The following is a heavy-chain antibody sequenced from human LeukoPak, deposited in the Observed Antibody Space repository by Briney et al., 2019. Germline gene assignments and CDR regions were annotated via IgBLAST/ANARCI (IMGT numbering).Heavy chain of an antibody. V-gene: IGHV1-8*01. J-gene: IGHJ4*02. D-gene: IGHD3-22*01. Sequence: ASVKVSCKASGYTFTSYDINWVRQATGQGLEWMGWMNPNSGNTGYAQKFQGRVTMTRNTSISTAYMELNSLRAEDTAVYYCARMHYDSSGYGIDYWGQGTLVTVSS. CDR2: MNPNSGNT. CDR1: GYTFTSYD. CDR3: ARMHYDSSGYGIDY.